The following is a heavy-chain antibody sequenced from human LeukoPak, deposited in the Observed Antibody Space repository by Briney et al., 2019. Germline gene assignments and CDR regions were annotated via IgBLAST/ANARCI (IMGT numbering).Heavy chain of an antibody. CDR1: GYTFTSYD. CDR2: MNPNSGNT. Sequence: ASVKVSCKASGYTFTSYDINWVRQATGQGLEWMGWMNPNSGNTGYAQKFQGRVTITRHTSISTAYMELSSLRSEDTAVYYCARGPGWNYRRECWFDPWGQGTLVTVSS. CDR3: ARGPGWNYRRECWFDP. V-gene: IGHV1-8*03. D-gene: IGHD1-7*01. J-gene: IGHJ5*02.